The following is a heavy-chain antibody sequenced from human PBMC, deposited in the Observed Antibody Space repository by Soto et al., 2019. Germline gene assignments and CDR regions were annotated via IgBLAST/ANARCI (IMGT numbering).Heavy chain of an antibody. CDR1: GFTVSSNY. J-gene: IGHJ5*02. CDR2: IYSGGST. V-gene: IGHV3-53*01. D-gene: IGHD3-3*01. Sequence: GGSLRLSCAASGFTVSSNYMSWVRQAPGQGLEWVSVIYSGGSTYYADSVKGRFTISRDNSKNTLYLQMNGLIAEDTAVYHGARGFGVFLPWGQETLVTVSS. CDR3: ARGFGVFLP.